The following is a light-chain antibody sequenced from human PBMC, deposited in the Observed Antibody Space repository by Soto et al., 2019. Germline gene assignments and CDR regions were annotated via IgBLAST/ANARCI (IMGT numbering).Light chain of an antibody. CDR2: AAF. J-gene: IGKJ2*01. CDR1: QSVGSNY. Sequence: DMVLTQSPCTLSLSPGERATLSCRASQSVGSNYLAWYQQKPGQAPRLLIYAAFSRATGIPDRFSGSGSGTDFTLTITRLEPEDFAVYYCQHYGTTVYTFGQGTKLEIK. CDR3: QHYGTTVYT. V-gene: IGKV3-20*01.